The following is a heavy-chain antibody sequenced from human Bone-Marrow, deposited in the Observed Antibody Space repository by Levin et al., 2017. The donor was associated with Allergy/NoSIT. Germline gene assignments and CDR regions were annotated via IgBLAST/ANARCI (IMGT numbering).Heavy chain of an antibody. CDR1: GFTFRSYA. CDR2: VSYDGSNK. D-gene: IGHD4-17*01. Sequence: GGSLRLSCAASGFTFRSYAMHWVRQAPGKGLEWVAVVSYDGSNKFYADSVKGRFTVSRDNSKNTLYLQMNSLRAEDTAVFYCARETHTTNIYGFDFYYCGMDVWGQGTTVTVSS. J-gene: IGHJ6*02. CDR3: ARETHTTNIYGFDFYYCGMDV. V-gene: IGHV3-30-3*01.